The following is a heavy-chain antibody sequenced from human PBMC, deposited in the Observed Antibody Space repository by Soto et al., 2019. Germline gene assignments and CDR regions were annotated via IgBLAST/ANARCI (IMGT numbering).Heavy chain of an antibody. V-gene: IGHV1-18*01. J-gene: IGHJ3*02. CDR3: ATSLELRSKYAFDI. CDR2: ISAYNGNT. CDR1: GYTFTSYG. D-gene: IGHD1-7*01. Sequence: ASVKVSCKASGYTFTSYGISWVRQAPGQGLEWMGWISAYNGNTNYAQKLQGRVTMTTDTSTSTAYMELRSLRSDDTAVYYCATSLELRSKYAFDIWGQGTMDTVSS.